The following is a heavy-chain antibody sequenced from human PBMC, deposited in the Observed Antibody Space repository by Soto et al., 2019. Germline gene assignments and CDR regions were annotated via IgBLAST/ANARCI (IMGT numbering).Heavy chain of an antibody. Sequence: PGGSLRLSCAASGFTFSSYWMSWVRQAPGKGLEWVANIKQDGSEKYYVDSVKGRFTISRDNAKNSLYLQMNSLRAEDTVVYYCASDGYCSGGSCYPLDYWGQGTLVTVSS. D-gene: IGHD2-15*01. CDR1: GFTFSSYW. J-gene: IGHJ4*02. V-gene: IGHV3-7*01. CDR2: IKQDGSEK. CDR3: ASDGYCSGGSCYPLDY.